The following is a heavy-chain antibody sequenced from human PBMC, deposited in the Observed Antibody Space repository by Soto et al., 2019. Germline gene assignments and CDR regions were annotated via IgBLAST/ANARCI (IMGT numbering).Heavy chain of an antibody. CDR1: GFTFSSYA. D-gene: IGHD6-13*01. Sequence: GGSLRLSCAASGFTFSSYAMHWVRQAPGKGLEYVSAISSNGGSTYYANSVKGRFTISRDNSKNTLYLQMGSLRAEDMAVYYCARVDGIAPAGANKPFDYWGQGTLVTVSS. V-gene: IGHV3-64*01. J-gene: IGHJ4*02. CDR2: ISSNGGST. CDR3: ARVDGIAPAGANKPFDY.